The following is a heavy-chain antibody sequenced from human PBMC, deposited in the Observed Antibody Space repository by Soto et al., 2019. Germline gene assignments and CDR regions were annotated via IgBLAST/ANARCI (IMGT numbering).Heavy chain of an antibody. J-gene: IGHJ6*02. V-gene: IGHV1-69*01. CDR2: IIPISGTA. CDR1: GGTFSSYA. Sequence: QVQLVQSGAEVKKPGSSVKVSCKASGGTFSSYAISWVRQAPGQGLEWMGGIIPISGTANYAQKFQGRVTITADQSTSTAYMGMSSLRSEDPAVYYCARSQGSSTSLAIYYYYYYGMDVWGQGTRVTVSS. CDR3: ARSQGSSTSLAIYYYYYYGMDV. D-gene: IGHD2-2*01.